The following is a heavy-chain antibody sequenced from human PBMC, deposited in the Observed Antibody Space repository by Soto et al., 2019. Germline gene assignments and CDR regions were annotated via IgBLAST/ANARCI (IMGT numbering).Heavy chain of an antibody. J-gene: IGHJ4*02. Sequence: QVQLMQSGTEEKKPGASVKVACKASGYTFTSYAMHWVRQAPGQRLEWMGWINAGNGNTKYSQKFQGRVTITRDTSASTAYMELSSLRSEDTAVYYCARAVAVPADFDYWGQGTLVTVSS. V-gene: IGHV1-3*05. CDR3: ARAVAVPADFDY. CDR1: GYTFTSYA. D-gene: IGHD2-2*01. CDR2: INAGNGNT.